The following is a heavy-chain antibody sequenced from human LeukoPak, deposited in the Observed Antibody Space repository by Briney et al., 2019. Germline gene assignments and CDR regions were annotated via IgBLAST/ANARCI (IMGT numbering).Heavy chain of an antibody. CDR3: ASVGSYGNAQYLGGIY. V-gene: IGHV3-30*09. D-gene: IGHD5-18*01. Sequence: PGRSLRLSCAASGFTFSSYAMHWVRQAPGKGLEWVAVISYDGSNKYYADSVKGRFAISSDNSKNTLYLQMNSLRAEATAAYYCASVGSYGNAQYLGGIYWGQGTLVTVSS. CDR2: ISYDGSNK. CDR1: GFTFSSYA. J-gene: IGHJ4*02.